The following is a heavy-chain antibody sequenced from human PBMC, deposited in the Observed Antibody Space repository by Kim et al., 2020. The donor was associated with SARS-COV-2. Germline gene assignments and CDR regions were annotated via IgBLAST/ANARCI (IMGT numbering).Heavy chain of an antibody. CDR2: INHSGRP. CDR3: ARRLSNTSGWGSYYCDL. V-gene: IGHV4-34*01. CDR1: GGSFSGYY. J-gene: IGHJ2*01. D-gene: IGHD3-10*01. Sequence: SETLSLTCAVYGGSFSGYYWSWIRQPPGKGLEWIGEINHSGRPNYNPSLKSRVTISVDTSKNQFSLRLTSVTAADTAVYYCARRLSNTSGWGSYYCDLWG.